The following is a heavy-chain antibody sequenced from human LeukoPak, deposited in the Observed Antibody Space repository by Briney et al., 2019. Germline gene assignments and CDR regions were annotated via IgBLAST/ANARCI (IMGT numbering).Heavy chain of an antibody. CDR3: AKDHEFHYYDSSGYYSPHGYFDY. D-gene: IGHD3-22*01. Sequence: ASVKVSCKVSGYTLTELSMHWVRQAPGRGLEWMGGFDPEDGETIYAQKFQGRVTMTEDTSTDTAYMELSSLRSEDTAVYYCAKDHEFHYYDSSGYYSPHGYFDYWGQGTLVTVSS. CDR2: FDPEDGET. CDR1: GYTLTELS. V-gene: IGHV1-24*01. J-gene: IGHJ4*02.